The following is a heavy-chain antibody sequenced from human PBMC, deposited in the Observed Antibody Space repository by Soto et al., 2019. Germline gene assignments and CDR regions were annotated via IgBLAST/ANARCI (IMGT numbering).Heavy chain of an antibody. J-gene: IGHJ4*02. CDR3: AREGTYCSGGSCYPHFDY. CDR1: GFTFSSYG. V-gene: IGHV3-33*01. D-gene: IGHD2-15*01. Sequence: QVQLVESGGGVVQPGRSLRLSCAASGFTFSSYGMHWFRQAPGKGLEGGAVIWYDGSNKYYADSVKGRFTISRDNSKNTLYLQMNSLRAEDTAVYYCAREGTYCSGGSCYPHFDYWGQGTLVTVSS. CDR2: IWYDGSNK.